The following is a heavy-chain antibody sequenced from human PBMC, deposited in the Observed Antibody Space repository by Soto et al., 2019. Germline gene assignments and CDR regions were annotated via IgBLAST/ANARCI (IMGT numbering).Heavy chain of an antibody. CDR3: ARGGDGTNPRKYSLDY. J-gene: IGHJ4*02. D-gene: IGHD3-16*01. CDR1: GYRFSSYW. V-gene: IGHV5-51*01. CDR2: IWPGDSDT. Sequence: GESLKISCQGSGYRFSSYWIGWVRQRPGKGLEWMGLIWPGDSDTRYSPSFEGQVTISADKSINTTYLQWGSLKASDAAMYYCARGGDGTNPRKYSLDYWCLGTLVTVSS.